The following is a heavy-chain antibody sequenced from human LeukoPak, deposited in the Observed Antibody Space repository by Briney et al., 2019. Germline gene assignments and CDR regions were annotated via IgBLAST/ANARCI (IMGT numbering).Heavy chain of an antibody. Sequence: SETLSLTCTVSGGSISSSSYYWGWIRQTPGKGLEWIGSIYYSGSTFYSPSLKSRVTISVDTSKNQFSLKLSSVTAADTAVYYCARVFSVAGTFDYWGQGTLVTVSS. CDR2: IYYSGST. J-gene: IGHJ4*02. D-gene: IGHD6-19*01. CDR1: GGSISSSSYY. V-gene: IGHV4-39*01. CDR3: ARVFSVAGTFDY.